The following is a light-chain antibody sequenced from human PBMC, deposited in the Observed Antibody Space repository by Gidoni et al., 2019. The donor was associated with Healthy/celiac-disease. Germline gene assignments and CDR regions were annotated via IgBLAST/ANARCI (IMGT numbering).Light chain of an antibody. CDR3: QQSYSTPFT. CDR2: AAS. Sequence: DIQITQSPSSLSASVGASVTITCRASQSSSSYLNWYQQKPGKAPKLLIYAASSLQSGVPTRFSGRGSGKDFPLTISMLQPEDFATYCCQQSYSTPFTFGGGTKVEIK. V-gene: IGKV1-39*01. J-gene: IGKJ4*01. CDR1: QSSSSY.